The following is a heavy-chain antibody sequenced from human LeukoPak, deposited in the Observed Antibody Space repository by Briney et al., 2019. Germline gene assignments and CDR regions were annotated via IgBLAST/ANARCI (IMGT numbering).Heavy chain of an antibody. CDR3: ARHDPVPLFQRAMDV. CDR2: IYYSGST. CDR1: GGPISSYY. D-gene: IGHD2-15*01. V-gene: IGHV4-59*01. Sequence: PSETLSLTCTVSGGPISSYYWSWIRQPPGKGLEWIGYIYYSGSTNYNPSLKSRVTISVDTSKNQFSLKLSSVTAADTAVYYCARHDPVPLFQRAMDVWGHGTTVTVSS. J-gene: IGHJ6*02.